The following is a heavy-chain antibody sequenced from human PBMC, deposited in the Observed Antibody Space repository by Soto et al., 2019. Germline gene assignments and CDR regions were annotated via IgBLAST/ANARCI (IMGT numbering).Heavy chain of an antibody. V-gene: IGHV4-34*01. CDR1: GGSFSGYY. CDR2: INHSGST. CDR3: ARGIRYIVVVPAAMYYFDY. J-gene: IGHJ4*02. Sequence: SETLSLTCAVYGGSFSGYYWSWIRQPPGKGLEWIGEINHSGSTNYNPSLKSRVTISVDTSKNQFSLKLSSVTAADTAVYYCARGIRYIVVVPAAMYYFDYWGQGTLVTVSS. D-gene: IGHD2-2*01.